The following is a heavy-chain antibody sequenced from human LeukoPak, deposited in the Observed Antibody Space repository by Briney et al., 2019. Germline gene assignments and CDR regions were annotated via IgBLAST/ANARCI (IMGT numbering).Heavy chain of an antibody. V-gene: IGHV3-30*02. Sequence: GGSLRLSCAASGFTFSSYGMHWVRQAPGKGLEWVAFIRYDGSNKYYADSVKGRFTISRDNSKNTLYLQMNSLRAEDTAVYYCARENGYSSSWYDSALAYWGQGTLVTVSS. CDR2: IRYDGSNK. J-gene: IGHJ4*02. CDR3: ARENGYSSSWYDSALAY. CDR1: GFTFSSYG. D-gene: IGHD6-13*01.